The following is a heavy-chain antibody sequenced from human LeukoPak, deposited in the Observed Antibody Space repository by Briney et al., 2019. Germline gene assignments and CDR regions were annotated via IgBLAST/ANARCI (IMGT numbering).Heavy chain of an antibody. V-gene: IGHV4-39*07. Sequence: PSETLSLTCTVSGGSISSSSYYWGWIRQPPGKGLEWIGSIYYSGSTYYNPSLKSRVTISLDMSKNQFSLKLKSVTPADTAVYYCARDPSDYGAFDSWGQGTLVTVSS. D-gene: IGHD4-17*01. J-gene: IGHJ4*02. CDR2: IYYSGST. CDR1: GGSISSSSYY. CDR3: ARDPSDYGAFDS.